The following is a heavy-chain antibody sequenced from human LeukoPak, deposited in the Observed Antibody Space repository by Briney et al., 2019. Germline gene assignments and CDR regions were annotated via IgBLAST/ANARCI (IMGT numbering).Heavy chain of an antibody. CDR3: ARVPAVPAATDV. CDR2: INHSGST. D-gene: IGHD2-2*01. CDR1: GFTFSSYW. Sequence: GSLRLSCAASGFTFSSYWMSWVRQAPGKGLEWIGEINHSGSTNYNPSLKSRVTISVDTSKNQFSLKLSSVTAADTAVYYCARVPAVPAATDVWGQGTTVTVSS. J-gene: IGHJ6*02. V-gene: IGHV4-34*01.